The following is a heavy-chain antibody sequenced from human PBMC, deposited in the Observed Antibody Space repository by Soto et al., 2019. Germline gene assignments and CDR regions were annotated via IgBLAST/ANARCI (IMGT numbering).Heavy chain of an antibody. CDR2: IYYSGST. CDR3: ARRRYCSSTSCYSSGHWFDP. CDR1: GGSISSYY. J-gene: IGHJ5*02. D-gene: IGHD2-2*01. V-gene: IGHV4-59*08. Sequence: KPSETLSLTCTVSGGSISSYYWSWIRQPPGKGLEWIGYIYYSGSTNYNPSLKSRVTISVDTSKNQFSLKLSSVTAADTAVYYCARRRYCSSTSCYSSGHWFDPWGQGTLVTVSS.